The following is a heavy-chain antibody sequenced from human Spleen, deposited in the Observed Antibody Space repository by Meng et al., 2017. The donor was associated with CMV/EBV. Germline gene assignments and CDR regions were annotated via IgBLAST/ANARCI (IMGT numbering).Heavy chain of an antibody. CDR3: ARDREQQLWGLDY. V-gene: IGHV3-30-3*01. Sequence: ASGFTFSSYAMHWVRQAPGKGLEWVAVISYDGSNKYYADSVKGRFTISRDNSKNTLYLQMNSLRAEDTAVYYCARDREQQLWGLDYWGQGTLVTVSS. CDR1: GFTFSSYA. CDR2: ISYDGSNK. D-gene: IGHD5-18*01. J-gene: IGHJ4*02.